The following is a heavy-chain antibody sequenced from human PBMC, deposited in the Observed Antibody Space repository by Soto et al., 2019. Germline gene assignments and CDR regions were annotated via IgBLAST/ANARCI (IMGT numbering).Heavy chain of an antibody. V-gene: IGHV3-23*01. CDR1: GFTFSSYA. Sequence: SLRLSCAASGFTFSSYAMSWVRQAPGKGLEWVSAISGSGGSTYYADSVKGRFTISRDNSKNTLYLQMNSLRAEDTAVYYCAKDSGYSSGWFKFDYWGQGTLVTVSS. CDR3: AKDSGYSSGWFKFDY. CDR2: ISGSGGST. D-gene: IGHD6-19*01. J-gene: IGHJ4*02.